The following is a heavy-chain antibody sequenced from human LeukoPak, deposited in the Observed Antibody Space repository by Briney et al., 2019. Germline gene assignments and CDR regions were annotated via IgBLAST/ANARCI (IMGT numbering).Heavy chain of an antibody. J-gene: IGHJ6*02. V-gene: IGHV3-30*18. CDR3: AKPRDYYNYYYGMDV. CDR1: GFTFSSYG. D-gene: IGHD3-10*01. CDR2: ISHDGSNP. Sequence: GGSLRVSCAASGFTFSSYGMHWVRQAPGNGLEWVAVISHDGSNPYYADSVKGRFTISRDNSKNTLYLQMNSLRAEDTALYYCAKPRDYYNYYYGMDVWGQGTTVTVSS.